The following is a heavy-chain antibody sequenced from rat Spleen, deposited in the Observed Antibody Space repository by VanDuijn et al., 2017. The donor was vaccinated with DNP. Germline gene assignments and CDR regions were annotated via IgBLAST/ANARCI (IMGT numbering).Heavy chain of an antibody. J-gene: IGHJ3*01. Sequence: QVQLKESGPGLVKPSLTLSLTCPVSGFSLSSYGVIWVRQPPGKGLEWMGVIWVNGNTNYNLALKSRLSISRDTSKSQVFLKMNNLQTEDTAMYFCARSWGTYYGYTPFDYWGQGTLVTVSS. V-gene: IGHV2S61*01. D-gene: IGHD1-9*01. CDR2: IWVNGNT. CDR1: GFSLSSYG. CDR3: ARSWGTYYGYTPFDY.